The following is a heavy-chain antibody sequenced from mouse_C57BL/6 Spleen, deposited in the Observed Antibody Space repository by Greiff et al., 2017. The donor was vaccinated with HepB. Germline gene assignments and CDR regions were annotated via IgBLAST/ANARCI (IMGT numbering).Heavy chain of an antibody. J-gene: IGHJ3*01. D-gene: IGHD2-4*01. V-gene: IGHV5-17*01. CDR2: ISSGSSTI. CDR3: ALGDYDGAWFAY. CDR1: GFTFSDYG. Sequence: EVKLMESGGGLVKPGGSLKLSCAASGFTFSDYGMHWVRQAPEKGLEWVAYISSGSSTIYYADTVKGRFTISRDNAKNTLFLQMTSLRSEDTAMYYCALGDYDGAWFAYWGQGTLVTVSA.